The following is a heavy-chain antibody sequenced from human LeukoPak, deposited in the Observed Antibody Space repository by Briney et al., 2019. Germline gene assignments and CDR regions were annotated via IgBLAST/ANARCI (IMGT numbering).Heavy chain of an antibody. J-gene: IGHJ4*02. CDR2: ISAYNGNT. Sequence: ASVKVSRKASGYTFTSYGISWVRQAPGQGLEWMGWISAYNGNTNYAQKLRGRVTMTTDTSTSTVYMELSSLRSEDTAVYYCAGSTSKFDVLRYFDWLLYFSRFGYRGQGTLVTVSS. D-gene: IGHD3-9*01. V-gene: IGHV1-18*01. CDR1: GYTFTSYG. CDR3: AGSTSKFDVLRYFDWLLYFSRFGY.